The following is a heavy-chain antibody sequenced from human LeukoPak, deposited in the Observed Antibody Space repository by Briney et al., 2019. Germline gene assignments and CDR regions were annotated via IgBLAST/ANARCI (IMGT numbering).Heavy chain of an antibody. CDR3: AAAVAGTVVFDY. D-gene: IGHD6-19*01. CDR2: IIPIFGTA. J-gene: IGHJ4*02. CDR1: GYTFTGYY. V-gene: IGHV1-69*13. Sequence: SVKVSCKASGYTFTGYYMHWVRQAPGQGLEWMGGIIPIFGTANYAQKFQGRVTITADESTSTAYMELSSLRSEDTAVYYCAAAVAGTVVFDYWGQGTLVTVSS.